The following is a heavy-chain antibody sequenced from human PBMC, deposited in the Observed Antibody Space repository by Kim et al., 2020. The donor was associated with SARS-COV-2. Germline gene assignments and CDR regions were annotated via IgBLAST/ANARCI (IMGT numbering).Heavy chain of an antibody. Sequence: GGSLRLSCAASGFTFGDYAMHWVRQAPGKGLEWVSGISWNSGSIGYADSVKGRFTISRDNAKNSLYLQMNSLRAEDTALYYCAKDMSTGLRGDYFDYWGQGTLVTVSS. D-gene: IGHD4-17*01. CDR2: ISWNSGSI. J-gene: IGHJ4*02. CDR1: GFTFGDYA. V-gene: IGHV3-9*01. CDR3: AKDMSTGLRGDYFDY.